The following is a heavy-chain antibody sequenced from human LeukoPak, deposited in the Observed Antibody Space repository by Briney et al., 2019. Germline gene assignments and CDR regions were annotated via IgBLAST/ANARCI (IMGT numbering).Heavy chain of an antibody. D-gene: IGHD5-24*01. J-gene: IGHJ6*03. Sequence: ASVKVSCKASRYTFTGYYMCWVRQAPGQGLEWMGWINPNSGGTNYAQKFQGRVTMTRDTSISTAYMELSSLRSEDTAIYYCAGAVRDGYIDYFYYMDVWGKGTTVTVSS. CDR2: INPNSGGT. CDR1: RYTFTGYY. CDR3: AGAVRDGYIDYFYYMDV. V-gene: IGHV1-2*02.